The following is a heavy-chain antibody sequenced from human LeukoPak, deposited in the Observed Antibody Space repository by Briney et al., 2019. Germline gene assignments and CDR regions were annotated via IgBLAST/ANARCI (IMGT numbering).Heavy chain of an antibody. Sequence: SETLSLTCTVSGGSISSYYWSWIRQPPGKGLEWIGYIYYSGSTNYNPSLKSRVTISVDTSKNQFSLKLSSVTAADTAVYYCARWEEGNWNYDDSVLDYWGQGTLVTVSS. D-gene: IGHD1-7*01. CDR1: GGSISSYY. CDR2: IYYSGST. J-gene: IGHJ4*02. V-gene: IGHV4-59*01. CDR3: ARWEEGNWNYDDSVLDY.